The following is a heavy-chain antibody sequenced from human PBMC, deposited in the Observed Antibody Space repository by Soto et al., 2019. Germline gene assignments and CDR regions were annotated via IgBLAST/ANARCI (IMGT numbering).Heavy chain of an antibody. J-gene: IGHJ4*02. CDR1: GFTFSSYA. V-gene: IGHV3-23*01. Sequence: GGSLRLSCAASGFTFSSYAMSWVRQAPGKGLEWVSAISGSGGSTYYADSVKGRFTISRDNSKNTLCLQMNSLRAEDTAVYYCAKDSEQWLNLGFDYWGQGALVTVSS. CDR2: ISGSGGST. CDR3: AKDSEQWLNLGFDY. D-gene: IGHD6-19*01.